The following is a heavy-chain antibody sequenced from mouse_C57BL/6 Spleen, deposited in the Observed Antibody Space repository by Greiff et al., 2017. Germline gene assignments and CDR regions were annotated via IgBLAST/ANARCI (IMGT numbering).Heavy chain of an antibody. Sequence: VQLQESGAELVRPGTSVKMSCTASGYTFTNYWIGWAKQRPGHGLEWIGDIYPGGGYTNYNEKFKGKATLTADKSSSTAYMQFSSLTSEDSAIYYGARSQLAYYAMDYWGQGTSVTVSS. CDR1: GYTFTNYW. CDR3: ARSQLAYYAMDY. J-gene: IGHJ4*01. D-gene: IGHD6-1*01. CDR2: IYPGGGYT. V-gene: IGHV1-63*01.